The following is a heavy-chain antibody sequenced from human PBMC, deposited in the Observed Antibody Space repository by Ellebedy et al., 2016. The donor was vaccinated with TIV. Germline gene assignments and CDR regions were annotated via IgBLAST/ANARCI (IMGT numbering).Heavy chain of an antibody. Sequence: AASVKVSCKASAGTFSNYAINWVRQAPGQGLEWMGRIIPLLGIADYAQNFQGRVTFTADKYTTTAYMELSSLRSEDTAVYYCARWGGSGGRFQGPYDYWGQGTLVAVSS. J-gene: IGHJ4*02. CDR1: AGTFSNYA. V-gene: IGHV1-69*04. CDR3: ARWGGSGGRFQGPYDY. CDR2: IIPLLGIA. D-gene: IGHD2-15*01.